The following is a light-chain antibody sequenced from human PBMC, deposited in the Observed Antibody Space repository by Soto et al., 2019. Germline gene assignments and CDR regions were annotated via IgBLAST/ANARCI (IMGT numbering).Light chain of an antibody. CDR1: QSISTY. J-gene: IGKJ4*01. Sequence: DIQMTQSPSSLYTSLGDRVTITCRASQSISTYLNWYQQKPGKAPKLLIYEASNLQGGVPSRFSGSGSGTDFTLTITSLQPEDFAAYYCQQSYRTPLTFGGGTTVESK. V-gene: IGKV1-39*01. CDR2: EAS. CDR3: QQSYRTPLT.